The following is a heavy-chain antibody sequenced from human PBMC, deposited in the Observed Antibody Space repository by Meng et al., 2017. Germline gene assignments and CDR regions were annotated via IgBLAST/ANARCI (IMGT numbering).Heavy chain of an antibody. CDR1: GFTFSSYW. J-gene: IGHJ4*02. CDR3: ARDPAYYDSSGYYDY. D-gene: IGHD3-22*01. V-gene: IGHV3-74*01. CDR2: INSDGSST. Sequence: GESLKISCAASGFTFSSYWMHWVRQAPGKGLVWVSRINSDGSSTSYADSVKGRFTISRDNAKNTLYLQMNSLRAEDTAVYYCARDPAYYDSSGYYDYWGQGTLVTVSS.